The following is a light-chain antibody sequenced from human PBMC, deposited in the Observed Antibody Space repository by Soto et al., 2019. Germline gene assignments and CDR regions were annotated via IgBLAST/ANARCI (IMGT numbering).Light chain of an antibody. Sequence: EIVSTQSPCTLSLSPGERAALSCRASQSVSNNYLAWYQQKPGQAPRLLIYGASNRATGIPDRFSGSGSGTDFTLTISRLEPEDFAVYYCQQYGSSGTVGQGTKVAIK. CDR2: GAS. V-gene: IGKV3-20*01. CDR3: QQYGSSGT. J-gene: IGKJ1*01. CDR1: QSVSNNY.